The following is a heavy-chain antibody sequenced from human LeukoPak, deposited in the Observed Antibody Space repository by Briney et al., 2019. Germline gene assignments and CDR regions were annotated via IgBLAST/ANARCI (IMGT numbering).Heavy chain of an antibody. D-gene: IGHD3-22*01. CDR3: ARLFYDSSGTGGYFDY. J-gene: IGHJ4*02. Sequence: GESLKFSCKGSGYSFTSYWIGWVRQIPGKGLEWMGIIYPGDSDTSYSTSFQGQVTISADKSIRTAYLQWSSLKASDTAMYYCARLFYDSSGTGGYFDYWGQGTLVTVSS. V-gene: IGHV5-51*01. CDR1: GYSFTSYW. CDR2: IYPGDSDT.